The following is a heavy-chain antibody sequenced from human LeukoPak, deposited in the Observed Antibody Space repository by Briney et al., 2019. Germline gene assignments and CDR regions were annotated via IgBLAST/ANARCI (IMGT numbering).Heavy chain of an antibody. CDR3: ARGIDKTAMLFKGFDT. CDR1: GDSISSSNSY. V-gene: IGHV4-39*06. D-gene: IGHD5-18*01. CDR2: IHHAGST. J-gene: IGHJ5*02. Sequence: SETLSLTCTVSGDSISSSNSYRGWTRQPPGEGLEWIANIHHAGSTYYNPSLKSRVTISVDTSKNQFPLKLSSVTAADTAVYYCARGIDKTAMLFKGFDTWGQGTLVTVSS.